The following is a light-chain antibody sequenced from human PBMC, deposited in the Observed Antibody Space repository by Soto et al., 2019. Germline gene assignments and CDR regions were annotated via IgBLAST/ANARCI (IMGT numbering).Light chain of an antibody. V-gene: IGKV3-20*01. CDR1: QSVTYRY. J-gene: IGKJ5*01. CDR3: QQYGSSEII. Sequence: ETVLTQSPGTLALSPGERVTLSCRASQSVTYRYLAWYQQKPGQAPRLLIYAASTRATGIPDRFSGSGSGTDFTFTISRLEPGDFAVYYCQQYGSSEIIFGQGTRLEIK. CDR2: AAS.